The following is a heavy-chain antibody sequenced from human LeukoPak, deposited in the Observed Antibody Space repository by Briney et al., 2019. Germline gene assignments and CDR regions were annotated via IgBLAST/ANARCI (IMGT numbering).Heavy chain of an antibody. V-gene: IGHV1-58*02. CDR2: IVVGSGNT. J-gene: IGHJ4*02. CDR1: GFTFTSSA. CDR3: AAALYGSGSYNY. Sequence: TSVTFSFQASGFTFTSSAMQWVRQARGQRLEWIGWIVVGSGNTNYAQKFQERVTITRDMSTSTAYMELSSLRSEDTAVYYCAAALYGSGSYNYWGQGTLVTVSS. D-gene: IGHD3-10*01.